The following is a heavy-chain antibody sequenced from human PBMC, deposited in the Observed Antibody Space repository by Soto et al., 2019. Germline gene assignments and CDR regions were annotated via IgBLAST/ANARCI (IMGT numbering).Heavy chain of an antibody. V-gene: IGHV3-30-3*01. CDR2: ISYDGSNK. CDR1: GFTFSSYA. D-gene: IGHD3-9*01. CDR3: ASLFGWGNDYYDILTGYHTLPEY. Sequence: GWSLRLSCAASGFTFSSYAMHLVRQAPGKGLEWVAVISYDGSNKYYADSVKGRFTISRDNSKNTLYLQMNSLRAEDTAVYYCASLFGWGNDYYDILTGYHTLPEYWGKGTQVTVSS. J-gene: IGHJ4*02.